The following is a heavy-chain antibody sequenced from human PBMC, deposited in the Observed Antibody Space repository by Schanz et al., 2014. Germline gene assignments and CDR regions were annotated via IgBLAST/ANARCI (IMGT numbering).Heavy chain of an antibody. J-gene: IGHJ6*03. CDR1: GFNFSTYY. V-gene: IGHV3-21*02. CDR2: ISSSSSYI. CDR3: ARPSDSSWYMDV. D-gene: IGHD2-21*02. Sequence: EVQLLESGGGLAQPGGSLRLACAASGFNFSTYYMNWVRQAPGKGLEWVSSISSSSSYISYADSVKGRFTISRDNAKNSLYLQMNSLRAEDTAVYYCARPSDSSWYMDVWGKGTTVTVSS.